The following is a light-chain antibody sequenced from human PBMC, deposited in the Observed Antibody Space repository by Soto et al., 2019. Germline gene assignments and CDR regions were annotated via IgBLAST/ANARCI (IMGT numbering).Light chain of an antibody. CDR2: DAS. J-gene: IGKJ5*01. V-gene: IGKV1-33*01. CDR1: RAVEI. CDR3: QQYSSLPIT. Sequence: QMTQSPSSLSASIGDRVPSLARRVRAVEIFLNWYQQRPGKAPYLLIYDASNLDSGVSSRFSGSGSGRDFSFTITSLQPDDVATYFCQQYSSLPITFGQGTRLDIK.